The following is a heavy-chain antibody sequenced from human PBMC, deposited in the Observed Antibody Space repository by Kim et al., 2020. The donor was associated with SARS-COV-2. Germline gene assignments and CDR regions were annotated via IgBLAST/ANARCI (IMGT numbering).Heavy chain of an antibody. Sequence: GGSLRLSCAASGFTFSSYAMSWVRQAPGKGLEWVSTISGGGGSTYYADSVKGRFTISKDNSKNTLYVQMNSLRVEDTAVYYCAKFREWLPLGGMDVWGQGTTVTVSS. J-gene: IGHJ6*02. CDR2: ISGGGGST. D-gene: IGHD3-3*01. CDR1: GFTFSSYA. V-gene: IGHV3-23*01. CDR3: AKFREWLPLGGMDV.